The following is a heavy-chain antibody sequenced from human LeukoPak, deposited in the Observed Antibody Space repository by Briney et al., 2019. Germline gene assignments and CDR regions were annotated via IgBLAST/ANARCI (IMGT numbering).Heavy chain of an antibody. Sequence: GGSLRLSCAASGFTFSSYAMHWVRQAPGKGLEYVSAISSNGGSTYYANSVKGRFTISRDNSKNTLYLQMGSLRAEDMAVYYCARAPPYYYDSSGYYGAYYYMDVWGKGTTVTVSS. CDR1: GFTFSSYA. V-gene: IGHV3-64*01. J-gene: IGHJ6*03. D-gene: IGHD3-22*01. CDR2: ISSNGGST. CDR3: ARAPPYYYDSSGYYGAYYYMDV.